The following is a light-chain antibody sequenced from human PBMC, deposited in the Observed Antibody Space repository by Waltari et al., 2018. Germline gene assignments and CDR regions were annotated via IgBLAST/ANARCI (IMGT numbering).Light chain of an antibody. V-gene: IGKV3-15*01. CDR1: RNVGTS. Sequence: EIVMTQSPATLSVSPGERAPLPCRPSRNVGTSLAWYQQKPGQAPRLLIYGASTRATGIPDRFSGSGSGTEFTLTISSLQSEDFVVYYCQQYNYWPPAYTFGQGTKLEIK. J-gene: IGKJ2*01. CDR3: QQYNYWPPAYT. CDR2: GAS.